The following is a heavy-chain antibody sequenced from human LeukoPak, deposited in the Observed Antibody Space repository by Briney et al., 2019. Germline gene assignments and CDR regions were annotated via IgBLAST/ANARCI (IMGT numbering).Heavy chain of an antibody. Sequence: WVRQPPGKGLEWIGSIYYSGSTHYSPSLKSRVTISVDTSKNQFSLKLSSVTAADTAVYYCARHPTDSSASYAFDIWGQGTMVTVSS. CDR3: ARHPTDSSASYAFDI. CDR2: IYYSGST. J-gene: IGHJ3*02. D-gene: IGHD3-22*01. V-gene: IGHV4-39*01.